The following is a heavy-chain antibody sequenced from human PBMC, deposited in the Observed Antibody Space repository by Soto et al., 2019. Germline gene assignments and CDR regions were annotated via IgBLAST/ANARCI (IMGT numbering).Heavy chain of an antibody. CDR2: INHSGST. CDR1: GGSFSGYY. Sequence: PSETLSLTCAVYGGSFSGYYWSWIRQPPGKGLEWIGEINHSGSTNYNPSLKSRVTISVDTSKNQFSLKLSSVTAADTAVYYCARGRVVYLDYWGQGTLVTVPQ. CDR3: ARGRVVYLDY. D-gene: IGHD2-8*02. J-gene: IGHJ4*02. V-gene: IGHV4-34*01.